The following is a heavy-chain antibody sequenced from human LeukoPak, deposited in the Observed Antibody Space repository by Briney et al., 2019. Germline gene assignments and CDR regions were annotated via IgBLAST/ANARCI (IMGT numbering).Heavy chain of an antibody. CDR1: GFTFGDYA. CDR2: IRSKAYGGTT. CDR3: TRDLEHSSNGVDAFDI. D-gene: IGHD6-6*01. J-gene: IGHJ3*02. Sequence: GGSLRLSCTASGFTFGDYAMSWFRQAPGKGLEGVGFIRSKAYGGTTEYAASVKGRFTISRDDSKSIAYLQMNSLKTEDTAVYYCTRDLEHSSNGVDAFDIWGQGTMVTVSS. V-gene: IGHV3-49*03.